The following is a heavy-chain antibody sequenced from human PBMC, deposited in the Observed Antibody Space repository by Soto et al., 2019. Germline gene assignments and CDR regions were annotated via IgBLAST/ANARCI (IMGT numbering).Heavy chain of an antibody. CDR2: ISPNSNYR. D-gene: IGHD2-21*01. CDR1: GFTFSDFY. CDR3: VRGGGGGQFDS. J-gene: IGHJ4*02. V-gene: IGHV3-11*06. Sequence: QIQLVESGGGLVKPGGALRLSCEASGFTFSDFYMSWIRLAPGKGLEWLSYISPNSNYREYAESVKGRHTISRDNAKNSLPLPMNSLRVEYTAVYYCVRGGGGGQFDSWGQGAQVTVSS.